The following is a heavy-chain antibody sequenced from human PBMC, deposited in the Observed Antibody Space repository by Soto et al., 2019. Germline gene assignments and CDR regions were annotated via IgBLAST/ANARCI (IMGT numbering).Heavy chain of an antibody. CDR1: RFTFNKYA. Sequence: SLRLSCAASRFTFNKYAMNWVRQAPGKGLEWVAVLSHDGSENYYAGSVKGRFTITRDNSKNTLYLQMNSLRTEDTAVYFCARAAAYFYSYYYAMDVWGQGTTVTVSS. CDR3: ARAAAYFYSYYYAMDV. CDR2: LSHDGSEN. D-gene: IGHD6-13*01. J-gene: IGHJ6*02. V-gene: IGHV3-30-3*01.